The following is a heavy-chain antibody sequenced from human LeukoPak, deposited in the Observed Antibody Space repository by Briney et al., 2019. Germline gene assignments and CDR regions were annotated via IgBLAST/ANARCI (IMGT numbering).Heavy chain of an antibody. D-gene: IGHD1-26*01. CDR1: GFTFHAHG. CDR3: VKDGSYIAFDI. J-gene: IGHJ3*02. Sequence: GGSLRLSCVASGFTFHAHGMNWVRQAPGKGLEWVSGITGNGGSTSYADSVKGRFAISRDNTKNSLYLQMTSLKVEDTALYYCVKDGSYIAFDIWGLGTMVTVSS. CDR2: ITGNGGST. V-gene: IGHV3-20*04.